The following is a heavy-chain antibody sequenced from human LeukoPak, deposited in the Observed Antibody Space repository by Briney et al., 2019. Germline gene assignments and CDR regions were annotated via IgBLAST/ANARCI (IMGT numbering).Heavy chain of an antibody. D-gene: IGHD1-1*01. V-gene: IGHV3-11*01. CDR3: ARGRPPV. J-gene: IGHJ6*02. CDR1: GFTFSYFY. Sequence: GGSLRLSRAACGFTFSYFYMSLIRQAPGKGLEWISYISSSGSPTYYADSVKGRFTISRDNAKNSLYLEMNSLRAEDTAVYYCARGRPPVWGQGTTVTVSS. CDR2: ISSSGSPT.